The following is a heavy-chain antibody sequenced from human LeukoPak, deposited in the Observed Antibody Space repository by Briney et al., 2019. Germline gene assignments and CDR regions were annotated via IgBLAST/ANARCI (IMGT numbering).Heavy chain of an antibody. V-gene: IGHV3-66*01. CDR1: GFTVSSNY. CDR2: IYSGGGT. Sequence: GGSLRLSCTASGFTVSSNYMSWVRQAPGKGLEWVSVIYSGGGTYYADSVKGRFTISRDNSKNTLYLQMNSLRAEDTAVYYCARGASRDGSGYWGQGTLVTVSS. D-gene: IGHD5-24*01. J-gene: IGHJ4*02. CDR3: ARGASRDGSGY.